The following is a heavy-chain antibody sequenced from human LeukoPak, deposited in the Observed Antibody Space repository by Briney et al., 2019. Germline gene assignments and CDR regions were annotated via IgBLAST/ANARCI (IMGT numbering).Heavy chain of an antibody. J-gene: IGHJ4*02. CDR2: LSGDKKYI. CDR3: AAEGSSTR. Sequence: GGSLRLSCAASGFTFSTYSLNWVRQAPGKGLEWLSSLSGDKKYIYYADSVKGRFTISRDNSKNTLYLQMNSLRAEDTAVYYCAAEGSSTRWGQGTLVTVSS. V-gene: IGHV3-21*04. D-gene: IGHD2-2*01. CDR1: GFTFSTYS.